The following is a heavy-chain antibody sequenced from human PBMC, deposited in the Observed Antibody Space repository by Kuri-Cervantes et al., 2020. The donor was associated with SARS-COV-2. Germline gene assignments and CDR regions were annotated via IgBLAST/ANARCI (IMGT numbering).Heavy chain of an antibody. CDR3: ASFSTRGDP. Sequence: SETLSLTCTVSGYSISSGYYWGWIRQPPGKGLEWIGYIYHSGSTYYNPSLKSRVTISVDRSKNQFSLKLSSVTAADTAVYYCASFSTRGDPWGQGTLVTVSS. CDR1: GYSISSGYY. D-gene: IGHD2/OR15-2a*01. V-gene: IGHV4-38-2*02. CDR2: IYHSGST. J-gene: IGHJ5*02.